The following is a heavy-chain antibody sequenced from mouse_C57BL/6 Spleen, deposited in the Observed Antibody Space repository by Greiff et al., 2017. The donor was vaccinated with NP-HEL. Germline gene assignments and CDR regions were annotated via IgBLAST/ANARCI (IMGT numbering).Heavy chain of an antibody. J-gene: IGHJ2*01. CDR1: GYSITSGYF. CDR3: AREDYYGSSYYCDD. V-gene: IGHV3-6*01. Sequence: VQLQQSGPGLVKPSQSLSLTCSVTGYSITSGYFWNWLRQFPGNKLEWMGYISYDGSNNYNPSLKNRISITRDTAKNQFFLKLNSVTTEDTATEYCAREDYYGSSYYCDDWGKGTTLTVAS. D-gene: IGHD1-1*01. CDR2: ISYDGSN.